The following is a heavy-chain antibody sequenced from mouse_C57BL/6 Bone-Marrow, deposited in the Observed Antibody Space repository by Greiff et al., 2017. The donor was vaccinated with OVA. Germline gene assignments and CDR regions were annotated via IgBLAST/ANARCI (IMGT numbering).Heavy chain of an antibody. V-gene: IGHV6-6*01. D-gene: IGHD4-1*02. J-gene: IGHJ4*01. CDR1: GFTFSDAW. CDR2: IRNKANNHAT. Sequence: EVKLQESGGGLVQPGGSMKLSCAASGFTFSDAWMDWVRQSPEKGLEWVAEIRNKANNHATYYAVSVKGRFTISRDDSKSSVYLQMNSLRAEDTGIYYCTLQLERVFYAMDYWGQGTSVTVSS. CDR3: TLQLERVFYAMDY.